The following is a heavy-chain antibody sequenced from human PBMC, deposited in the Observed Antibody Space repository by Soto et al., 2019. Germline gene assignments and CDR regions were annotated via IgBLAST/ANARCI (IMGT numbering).Heavy chain of an antibody. CDR3: AKDRSVRVVNWFDP. CDR1: GYTFTSYA. V-gene: IGHV1-3*01. Sequence: GDSLKVSCTASGYTFTSYAMHWVRQAPGQRLEWMGWINAGNGNTKYSQKFQGRVTITRDTSASTAYMELSSLRSEGTAVYYCAKDRSVRVVNWFDPWGQGTLVTVP. D-gene: IGHD3-10*01. J-gene: IGHJ5*02. CDR2: INAGNGNT.